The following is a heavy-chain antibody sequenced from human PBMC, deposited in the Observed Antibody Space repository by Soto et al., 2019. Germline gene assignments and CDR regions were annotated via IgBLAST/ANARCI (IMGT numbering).Heavy chain of an antibody. D-gene: IGHD2-15*01. V-gene: IGHV4-61*01. CDR2: IYYSGRI. CDR3: ARDEGLDCSGGSCSPGGHF. CDR1: GGSVSSSSYY. J-gene: IGHJ4*02. Sequence: SETPSLTCTVSGGSVSSSSYYWSWIRQPPGKGLEWIGYIYYSGRINYNPSLKSRVTISVDTSKNQFSLKLSSVTAADTAVYYCARDEGLDCSGGSCSPGGHFWGQGTLVTVST.